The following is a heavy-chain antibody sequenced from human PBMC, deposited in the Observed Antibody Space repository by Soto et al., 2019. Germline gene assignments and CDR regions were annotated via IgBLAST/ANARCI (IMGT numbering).Heavy chain of an antibody. CDR3: ARDPLWYDACWSGYYTSSPYYFEY. CDR1: GYTFTSYG. Sequence: QVQLVQSGAEVKKPGASVKVSCKASGYTFTSYGISWVRQAPGQGHAWLGWISAYNGNTNYAQRLQGRVNMTTDTSTSTAYMELRSLRSDDTAVYYCARDPLWYDACWSGYYTSSPYYFEYWGQGTLVTVSS. V-gene: IGHV1-18*01. D-gene: IGHD3-3*01. CDR2: ISAYNGNT. J-gene: IGHJ4*02.